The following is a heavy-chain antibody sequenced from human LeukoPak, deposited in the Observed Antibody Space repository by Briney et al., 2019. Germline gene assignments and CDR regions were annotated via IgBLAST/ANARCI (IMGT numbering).Heavy chain of an antibody. J-gene: IGHJ4*02. CDR3: ARAPYPFWSGYYVHFDY. CDR2: MNPKSGDT. CDR1: GYTLTSSI. V-gene: IGHV1-8*01. D-gene: IGHD3-3*01. Sequence: GASLKVSCKAPGYTLTSSIISWVRHATGQGLGWMGRMNPKSGDTGYAQKLQGRVTMTRNTSISTAYMELSSLRSEDTAVYYCARAPYPFWSGYYVHFDYWGQGTLVTVSS.